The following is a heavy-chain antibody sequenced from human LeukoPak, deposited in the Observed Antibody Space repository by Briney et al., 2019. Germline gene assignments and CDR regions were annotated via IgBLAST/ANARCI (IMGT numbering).Heavy chain of an antibody. CDR2: INTYKGNT. CDR3: ARRGKGAEPY. V-gene: IGHV1-18*01. Sequence: ASVKVSCKTSGYVFINYGIAWVRQAPGQGLEWMGWINTYKGNTTYAPKLQGRVTMTADTPTSTAYMELRSLRSDDTAVYYCARRGKGAEPYWGQGTQVTVSA. CDR1: GYVFINYG. J-gene: IGHJ4*02. D-gene: IGHD1-26*01.